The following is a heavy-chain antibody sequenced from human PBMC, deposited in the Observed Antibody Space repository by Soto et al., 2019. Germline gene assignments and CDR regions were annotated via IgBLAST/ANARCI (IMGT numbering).Heavy chain of an antibody. CDR3: ARDRGDKYDFWSDYYGLDV. CDR1: GGTFSSYA. J-gene: IGHJ6*02. V-gene: IGHV1-69*13. Sequence: ASVKVSCKASGGTFSSYAISWVRQAPGQGLEWMGGIIPIFGTANYAQKFQGRVTITADESTSTAYMELSSLRSEDTAVYYCARDRGDKYDFWSDYYGLDVWGQGTTVTVSS. CDR2: IIPIFGTA. D-gene: IGHD3-3*01.